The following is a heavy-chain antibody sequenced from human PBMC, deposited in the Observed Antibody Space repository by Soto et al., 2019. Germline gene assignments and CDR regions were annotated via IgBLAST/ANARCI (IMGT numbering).Heavy chain of an antibody. V-gene: IGHV1-18*01. CDR3: ARTDIVVVVAAPAAGMDV. CDR1: GYTFTSYG. Sequence: ASVKVSCKASGYTFTSYGISWVRQAPGQGLEWMGWISAYNGNTNYAQKLQGRVTMTTDTSTSTAYMELRSLRSDDTAVYYCARTDIVVVVAAPAAGMDVWGQGTTVTRLL. D-gene: IGHD2-15*01. J-gene: IGHJ6*02. CDR2: ISAYNGNT.